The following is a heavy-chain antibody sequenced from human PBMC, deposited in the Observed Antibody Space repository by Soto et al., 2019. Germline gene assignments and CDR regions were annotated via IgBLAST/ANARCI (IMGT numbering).Heavy chain of an antibody. CDR1: GLSYIRYS. Sequence: SLRSSCQASGLSYIRYSIHRVRHAPGKGLEWVACISYEGSNKEYAESVRGRFTISRDNAERTLYLEMNDLRVEDTAVYYCVKVRGIVGSAFDFWCQATLVTVS. D-gene: IGHD1-26*01. V-gene: IGHV3-30*19. J-gene: IGHJ4*02. CDR3: VKVRGIVGSAFDF. CDR2: ISYEGSNK.